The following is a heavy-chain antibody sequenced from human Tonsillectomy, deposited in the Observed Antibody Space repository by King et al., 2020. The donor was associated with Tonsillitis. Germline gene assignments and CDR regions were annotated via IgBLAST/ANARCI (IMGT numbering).Heavy chain of an antibody. D-gene: IGHD3-10*01. CDR1: GFTFSSYA. Sequence: VQLVESGGGLVQPGGSLRVSCAASGFTFSSYAMSWVRQAPGKGLEWVSLISGGGGSTYYADSVKGRFTISRDNSKNTLYLQMNSLRVEDTAVYYCAKDPTYYKTTYYFDYWGQGTLVTASS. V-gene: IGHV3-23*04. J-gene: IGHJ4*02. CDR2: ISGGGGST. CDR3: AKDPTYYKTTYYFDY.